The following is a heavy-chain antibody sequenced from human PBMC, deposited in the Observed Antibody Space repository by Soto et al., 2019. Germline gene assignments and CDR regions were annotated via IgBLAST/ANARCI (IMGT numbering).Heavy chain of an antibody. CDR2: IYYSGST. Sequence: SETLSLTCTVSGGSISSGDYCWSWIRQPPGKGLEWIGYIYYSGSTYYNPSLKSRVTISVDTSKNQFSLKLSSVTAADTAVYYCARFGELFIDYWGQGTLVTVSS. CDR1: GGSISSGDYC. V-gene: IGHV4-30-4*01. CDR3: ARFGELFIDY. D-gene: IGHD3-10*01. J-gene: IGHJ4*02.